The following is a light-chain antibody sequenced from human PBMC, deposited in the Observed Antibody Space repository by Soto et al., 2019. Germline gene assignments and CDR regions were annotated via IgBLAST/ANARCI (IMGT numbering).Light chain of an antibody. J-gene: IGKJ5*01. V-gene: IGKV3-11*01. CDR1: QSIHTP. CDR2: DST. Sequence: VWTQSPATLSLSPGERATLSCRASQSIHTPLAWYQQKPGQPPRLVVYDSTLRANGVPDRFGGSRSGTEFTLTINNLEPEDFAVYYCQQRNVWPPITFGQGTRLEIK. CDR3: QQRNVWPPIT.